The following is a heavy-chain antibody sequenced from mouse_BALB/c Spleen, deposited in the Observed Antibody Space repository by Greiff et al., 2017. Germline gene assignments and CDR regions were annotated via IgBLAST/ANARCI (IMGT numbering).Heavy chain of an antibody. V-gene: IGHV8-8*01. D-gene: IGHD1-1*01. CDR2: IWWDDDK. J-gene: IGHJ1*01. CDR3: ARITTVPHWYFDV. CDR1: GFSLSTSGMG. Sequence: QVTLKVSGPGILQPSQTLSLTCSFSGFSLSTSGMGVGWIRQPSGKGLEWLAHIWWDDDKRYNPALKSRLTISKDTSSNQVFLKIASVDTADTATYYCARITTVPHWYFDVWGAGTTVTVSS.